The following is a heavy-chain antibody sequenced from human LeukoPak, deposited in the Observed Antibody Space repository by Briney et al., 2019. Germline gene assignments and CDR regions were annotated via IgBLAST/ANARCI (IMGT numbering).Heavy chain of an antibody. D-gene: IGHD6-19*01. V-gene: IGHV4-4*07. Sequence: PSETLSLTCTVSGGSFRSYYWSWIRQPPGKGLEWIGRIYTSGSTNYNPSLKSRVTMSVDTSKNQFSLKLSSVTAADTAVYYCARDGEQWLAYWYFDLWGRGTLVTVSS. CDR1: GGSFRSYY. CDR3: ARDGEQWLAYWYFDL. J-gene: IGHJ2*01. CDR2: IYTSGST.